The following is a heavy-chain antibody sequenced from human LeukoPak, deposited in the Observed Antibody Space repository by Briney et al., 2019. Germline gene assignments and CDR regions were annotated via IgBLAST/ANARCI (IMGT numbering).Heavy chain of an antibody. CDR1: GYSFTSYW. V-gene: IGHV5-51*01. D-gene: IGHD1-26*01. CDR2: IYPGDSDT. CDR3: ARPVGRVGARANWFDP. J-gene: IGHJ5*02. Sequence: NRGESLKISCKGSGYSFTSYWIGWVRQIPGKGLEWMGVIYPGDSDTRYSTSFQGQVTISADKSISTAYLQWSSLKASDTAMYYCARPVGRVGARANWFDPWGQGTLVTVSS.